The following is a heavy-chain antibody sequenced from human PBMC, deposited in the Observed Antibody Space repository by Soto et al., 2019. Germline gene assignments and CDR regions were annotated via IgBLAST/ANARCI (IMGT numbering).Heavy chain of an antibody. CDR1: GDSVSSNSAA. J-gene: IGHJ6*02. D-gene: IGHD1-1*01. CDR3: ASSVLENYYYYGMDV. CDR2: TYYRSKWYN. V-gene: IGHV6-1*01. Sequence: SQTLSLTCAISGDSVSSNSAAWNLIRQSPSRGLEWLGRTYYRSKWYNDYAVSVKSRITINPDTSNNHFSLQLNSVTPEDTGVYYCASSVLENYYYYGMDVWGQGTTVTVSS.